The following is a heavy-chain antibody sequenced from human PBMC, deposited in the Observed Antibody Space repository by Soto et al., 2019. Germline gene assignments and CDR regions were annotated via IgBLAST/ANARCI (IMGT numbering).Heavy chain of an antibody. Sequence: SETLSLTCAVYGGSFSGYYWSWIRQPPGKGLEWIGEINHSGSTNYNPSLKSRVTISVDTSKNQFSLKLSSVTAADTAVYYCARAWVATINTPSTHWFDPWGQGTLVTVSS. CDR2: INHSGST. J-gene: IGHJ5*02. D-gene: IGHD5-12*01. CDR3: ARAWVATINTPSTHWFDP. V-gene: IGHV4-34*01. CDR1: GGSFSGYY.